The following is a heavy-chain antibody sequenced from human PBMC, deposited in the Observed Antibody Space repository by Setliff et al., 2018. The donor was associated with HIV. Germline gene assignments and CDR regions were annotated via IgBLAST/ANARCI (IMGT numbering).Heavy chain of an antibody. CDR3: ATSPAGEILGSRPFYFDY. CDR2: IYHVGTT. V-gene: IGHV4-38-2*02. Sequence: KSSETLSLTCTVSGYSMSGGYNWGWIRQSPEKGLEWIGNIYHVGTTYYNPSLKSRVTLSVDPSKSQFSLKMRSVTAADTAVYYCATSPAGEILGSRPFYFDYWGQGTLVTVSS. CDR1: GYSMSGGYN. D-gene: IGHD3-10*01. J-gene: IGHJ4*02.